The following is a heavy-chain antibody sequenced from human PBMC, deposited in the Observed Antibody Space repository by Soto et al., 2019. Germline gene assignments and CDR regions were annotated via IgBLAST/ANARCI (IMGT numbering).Heavy chain of an antibody. J-gene: IGHJ5*02. CDR3: ARVGYYDSSGYYYWFDP. CDR2: IYHSGST. CDR1: GGSISSGGYS. Sequence: SETLSLTCAVSGGSISSGGYSWSWIRQPPGKGLEWVGYIYHSGSTYYNPSLKSRVTISVDRSKNQFTLKLSSATAADTAVYYCARVGYYDSSGYYYWFDPWGQGTLVTVSS. D-gene: IGHD3-22*01. V-gene: IGHV4-30-2*01.